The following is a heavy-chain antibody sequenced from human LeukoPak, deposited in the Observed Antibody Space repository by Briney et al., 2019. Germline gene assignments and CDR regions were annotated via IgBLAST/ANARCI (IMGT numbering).Heavy chain of an antibody. D-gene: IGHD3-22*01. Sequence: EASVKVSCKVSGYTLTELSMHWVRQAPGKGREWMGGFDPEDGETIYAQKFQGRVTMTEDTSTDTAYMELSSLRSEDTAVYYCATADYYDSRGRFDYWGQGTLVTVSS. V-gene: IGHV1-24*01. CDR3: ATADYYDSRGRFDY. CDR1: GYTLTELS. CDR2: FDPEDGET. J-gene: IGHJ4*02.